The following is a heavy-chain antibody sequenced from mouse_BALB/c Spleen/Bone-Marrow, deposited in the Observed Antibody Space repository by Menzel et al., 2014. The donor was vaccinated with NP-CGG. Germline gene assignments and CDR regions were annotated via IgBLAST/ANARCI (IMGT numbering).Heavy chain of an antibody. J-gene: IGHJ3*01. Sequence: EVQLVESGGGLVKPGGSLKLSCTASGFAFSSCDMSWVRQTPEKRLEWVATITSGGGNTYYPDSVKGRFTISRDNARNTLYLQMSSLRSEDTALYYCARVWDWSAYWGQGTLVTVSA. V-gene: IGHV5-9*02. CDR3: ARVWDWSAY. D-gene: IGHD4-1*01. CDR1: GFAFSSCD. CDR2: ITSGGGNT.